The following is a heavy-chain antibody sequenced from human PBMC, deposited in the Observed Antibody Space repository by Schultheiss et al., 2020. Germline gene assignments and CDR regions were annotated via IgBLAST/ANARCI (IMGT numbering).Heavy chain of an antibody. Sequence: GGSLRLSCAASGFTFSSYGMHWVRQAPGKGLEWVAVISYDGSNKYYADSVKGRFTISRDNSKNTLYLQMNSLRAEDTAVYYCAKDYYGSGSYSPALDYWGQGTLVTGSS. CDR2: ISYDGSNK. CDR1: GFTFSSYG. CDR3: AKDYYGSGSYSPALDY. J-gene: IGHJ4*02. V-gene: IGHV3-30*18. D-gene: IGHD3-10*01.